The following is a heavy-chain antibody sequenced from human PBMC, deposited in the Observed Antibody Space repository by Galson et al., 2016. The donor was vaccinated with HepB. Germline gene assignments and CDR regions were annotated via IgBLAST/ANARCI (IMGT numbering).Heavy chain of an antibody. D-gene: IGHD6-13*01. J-gene: IGHJ3*02. V-gene: IGHV3-15*01. CDR1: GFTFNNAW. CDR2: IKTKTDGGTT. CDR3: TTVYSSSWYAPDAFDI. Sequence: SLRLSCAASGFTFNNAWMSWVRQAPGKGLEWVGRIKTKTDGGTTAYAAPVKGRFSISRDDSKNTLYLRMNSLKTEDTAVYYCTTVYSSSWYAPDAFDIWGQGTMVTVSS.